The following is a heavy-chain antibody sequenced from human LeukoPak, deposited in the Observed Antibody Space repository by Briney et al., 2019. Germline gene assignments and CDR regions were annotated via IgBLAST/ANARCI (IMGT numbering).Heavy chain of an antibody. V-gene: IGHV3-21*01. CDR1: GFTFSSYS. D-gene: IGHD3-10*01. J-gene: IGHJ4*02. Sequence: GGSLRLSCAASGFTFSSYSTNWVRQAPGKGLEWVSSISSSSSYIYYADSVKGRFTISRGNAKNSLYLQMNSLRAEDTAVYYCARAMVRGVIGYWGQGTLVTVSS. CDR2: ISSSSSYI. CDR3: ARAMVRGVIGY.